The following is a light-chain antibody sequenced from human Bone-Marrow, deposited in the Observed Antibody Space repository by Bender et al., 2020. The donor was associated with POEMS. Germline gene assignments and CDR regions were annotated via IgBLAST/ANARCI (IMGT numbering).Light chain of an antibody. Sequence: QSALTQPASVSGSPGQSITISCTGTSSDVGTYNLVSWYQQHPDRAPKLMIYDVSKRPSGVSDRFSGSKSGNTASLTISGLQAEDEADYYCSSYTTYSTLVFGGGTKLTVL. J-gene: IGLJ2*01. V-gene: IGLV2-14*02. CDR1: SSDVGTYNL. CDR3: SSYTTYSTLV. CDR2: DVS.